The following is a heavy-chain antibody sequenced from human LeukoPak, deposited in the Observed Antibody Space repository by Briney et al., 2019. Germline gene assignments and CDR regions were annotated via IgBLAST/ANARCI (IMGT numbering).Heavy chain of an antibody. CDR1: GGSISSYY. V-gene: IGHV4-59*12. Sequence: SETLSLTCTVSGGSISSYYWSWIRQPPGEGLEWIGYIYYTGSVDYNPSLKSRLTISLDTSKNQFSLKLNSVTAADTAVYYCAREHTYYFGSQTSTLDVWGQGTAVTVSS. J-gene: IGHJ6*02. CDR2: IYYTGSV. CDR3: AREHTYYFGSQTSTLDV. D-gene: IGHD3-10*01.